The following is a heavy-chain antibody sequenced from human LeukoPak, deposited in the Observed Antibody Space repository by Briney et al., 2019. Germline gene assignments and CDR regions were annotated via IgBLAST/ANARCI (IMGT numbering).Heavy chain of an antibody. V-gene: IGHV5-51*01. J-gene: IGHJ4*02. CDR2: IYPADSDV. CDR1: GFDFTRYW. CDR3: ARHEQWEGRLDY. Sequence: GESLKISCEASGFDFTRYWIGWVRQVSGKGLEWMGTIYPADSDVRYSRPFQGQVTISADKSMNTAYLQRSSLEASDTAIYFCARHEQWEGRLDYWGQGTLVTVSS. D-gene: IGHD1-26*01.